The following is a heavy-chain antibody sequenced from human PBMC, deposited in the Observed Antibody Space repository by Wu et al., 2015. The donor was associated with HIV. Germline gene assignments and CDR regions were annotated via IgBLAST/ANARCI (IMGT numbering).Heavy chain of an antibody. CDR2: ISAYNGNT. D-gene: IGHD3-22*01. Sequence: QVQLVQSGAEVKKPGASVKVSCKASGYTFTSYGISWVRQAPGQGLEWMGWISAYNGNTNYAQKLQGRVTMTTDTSTSTAYMELRSLRSDDTAVYYCARATMSHYYYEPGTPAEYFQHWGQGTLVTVSS. V-gene: IGHV1-18*01. CDR1: GYTFTSYG. J-gene: IGHJ1*01. CDR3: ARATMSHYYYEPGTPAEYFQH.